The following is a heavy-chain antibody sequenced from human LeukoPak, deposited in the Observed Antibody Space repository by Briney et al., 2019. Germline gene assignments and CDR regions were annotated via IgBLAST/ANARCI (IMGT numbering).Heavy chain of an antibody. D-gene: IGHD3-22*01. V-gene: IGHV1-69*06. Sequence: SVKVSCKASGGTFSSCAISCVRQAPGQGLEWMARIIPIFGTANYAQTFQGRVTITADKSTSTPYMELSSLRSEDTAVYYCASSTPYDSTGPAYWGQGTLVTVLS. CDR2: IIPIFGTA. CDR3: ASSTPYDSTGPAY. CDR1: GGTFSSCA. J-gene: IGHJ4*02.